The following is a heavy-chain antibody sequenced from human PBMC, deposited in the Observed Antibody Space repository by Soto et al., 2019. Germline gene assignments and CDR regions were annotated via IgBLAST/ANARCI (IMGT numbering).Heavy chain of an antibody. D-gene: IGHD4-4*01. CDR1: GGSISSYY. CDR2: IYYSGST. V-gene: IGHV4-59*01. J-gene: IGHJ4*02. Sequence: SETLSLTCTVSGGSISSYYWNWIRQPPGKGLEWIGYIYYSGSTNYNPSLKSRVTLSVDTSKNQFSLKLTSVTAADTAVYYCARDRAPHDYSKPLDYWGQGTLVTVSS. CDR3: ARDRAPHDYSKPLDY.